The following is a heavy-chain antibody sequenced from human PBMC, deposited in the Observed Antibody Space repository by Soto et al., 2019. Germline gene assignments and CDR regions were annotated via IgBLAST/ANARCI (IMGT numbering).Heavy chain of an antibody. D-gene: IGHD3-9*01. Sequence: ASVKVSCKASGGTFSSYAISWVRQAPGQGLEWMGGIIPIFGTANYAQKFQGRVTITADKSMSTAYMELSSLRSEDTAVYYCARGSITIFSGYGMDVWGQGTTVTVSS. V-gene: IGHV1-69*06. J-gene: IGHJ6*02. CDR3: ARGSITIFSGYGMDV. CDR2: IIPIFGTA. CDR1: GGTFSSYA.